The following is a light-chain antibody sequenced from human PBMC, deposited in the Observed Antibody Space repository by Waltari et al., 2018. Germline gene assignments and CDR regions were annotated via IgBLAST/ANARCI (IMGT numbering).Light chain of an antibody. CDR1: QSVSRF. Sequence: EIVLTPSPGTLSLSPGERATLSCRASQSVSRFLAWYQQKPGQAPRLLIYAAANRAAGIPDRFSGSGSGTDFSLTISRLELEDFAVYYCQHHVRLPATFGQGTKVEIK. CDR3: QHHVRLPAT. J-gene: IGKJ1*01. CDR2: AAA. V-gene: IGKV3-20*01.